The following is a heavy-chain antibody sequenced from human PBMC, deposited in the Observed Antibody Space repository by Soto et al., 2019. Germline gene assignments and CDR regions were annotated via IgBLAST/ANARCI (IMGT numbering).Heavy chain of an antibody. CDR2: ISSSSSYI. CDR1: GFTFSSYS. J-gene: IGHJ4*02. D-gene: IGHD6-13*01. V-gene: IGHV3-21*01. CDR3: ARDLGDSSSWYSSY. Sequence: GGSLRLSCAASGFTFSSYSMNWVRQAPGKGLEWVSSISSSSSYIYYADTVKGRFTISRDNAKNSLYLQMNSLRAEDTAVYYCARDLGDSSSWYSSYWGQGTLVTISS.